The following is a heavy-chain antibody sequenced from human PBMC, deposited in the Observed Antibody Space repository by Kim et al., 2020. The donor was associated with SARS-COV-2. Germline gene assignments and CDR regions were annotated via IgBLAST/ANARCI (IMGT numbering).Heavy chain of an antibody. J-gene: IGHJ3*02. CDR1: GFTFSSYS. D-gene: IGHD5-12*01. Sequence: GGSLRLSCAASGFTFSSYSMNWVRQAPGKGLEWVSSISSSSSYIYYADSVKGRFTISRDNAKNSLYLQMNSLRAEDTAVYYCAIIRGRRAGEWLRWNDAFDIWGQGTMVTVSS. V-gene: IGHV3-21*01. CDR3: AIIRGRRAGEWLRWNDAFDI. CDR2: ISSSSSYI.